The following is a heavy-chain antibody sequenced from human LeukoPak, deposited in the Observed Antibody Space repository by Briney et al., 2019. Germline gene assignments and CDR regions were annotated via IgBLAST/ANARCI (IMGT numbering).Heavy chain of an antibody. Sequence: GGSLRLSCAASGFTFSSYGMNWVRQAPGKGLEWVSGIVPSGGTTYYADSVKGRFTISRDNSKNTLYLQMNSLRAEDTAVYYCAKTGILTGPTADYWGQGTLVTVSS. D-gene: IGHD3-9*01. CDR2: IVPSGGTT. CDR3: AKTGILTGPTADY. CDR1: GFTFSSYG. J-gene: IGHJ4*02. V-gene: IGHV3-23*01.